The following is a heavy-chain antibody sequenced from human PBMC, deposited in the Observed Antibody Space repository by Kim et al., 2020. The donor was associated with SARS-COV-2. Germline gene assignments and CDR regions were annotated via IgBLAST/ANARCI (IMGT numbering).Heavy chain of an antibody. CDR2: IKGDGSAT. V-gene: IGHV3-74*01. CDR3: GTGNNWSFDY. Sequence: GGSLRLSCAASGLAFSSYWMFWVRQPPGKGLLWVSHIKGDGSATVYADSVKGRFTVSRDNAKNTLYLQLSTLRAEDTAVYYCGTGNNWSFDYWGPGTLVTVSS. CDR1: GLAFSSYW. D-gene: IGHD1-1*01. J-gene: IGHJ4*02.